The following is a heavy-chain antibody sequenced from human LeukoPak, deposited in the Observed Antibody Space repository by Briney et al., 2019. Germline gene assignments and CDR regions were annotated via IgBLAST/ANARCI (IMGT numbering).Heavy chain of an antibody. CDR2: ISPSGDRT. CDR3: AIMHGYYDGSGYWVQ. Sequence: GGSLRLSCAASGFTFGSYGMSWVRQAPGKGLEWVSFISPSGDRTPNADSVEGRFTISRDNPRDTLYLQMNSLRDEDTAGYYCAIMHGYYDGSGYWVQWGQGTLVTVSS. J-gene: IGHJ4*02. V-gene: IGHV3-23*01. D-gene: IGHD3-22*01. CDR1: GFTFGSYG.